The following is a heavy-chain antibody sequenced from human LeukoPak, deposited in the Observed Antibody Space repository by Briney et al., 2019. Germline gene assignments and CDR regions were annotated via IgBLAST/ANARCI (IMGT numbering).Heavy chain of an antibody. CDR2: ISSSGSYI. V-gene: IGHV3-21*01. D-gene: IGHD3-10*01. J-gene: IGHJ5*02. Sequence: PGGSLRLSCAASGFTFSSYTMNWVRQAPGKGLEWVSSISSSGSYIYYADSVKGRFTISRDNAKNSLYLQMNSLRAEDTAVYYCARGGSGSYYSWFDPWGQGTLVTVSS. CDR1: GFTFSSYT. CDR3: ARGGSGSYYSWFDP.